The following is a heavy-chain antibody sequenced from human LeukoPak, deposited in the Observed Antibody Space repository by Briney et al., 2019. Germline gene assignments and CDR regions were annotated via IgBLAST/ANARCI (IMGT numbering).Heavy chain of an antibody. D-gene: IGHD1-26*01. CDR3: ARDIPGSYYFDY. CDR2: ISAYNGNT. Sequence: ASVKVSCKASGYTFTSYGISWVRQAPGQGLEWMGWISAYNGNTNYAQKLQGRVTMTTDTSTSTDYMELRSLRSDDTAVYYCARDIPGSYYFDYWGQGTLVTVSS. V-gene: IGHV1-18*01. J-gene: IGHJ4*02. CDR1: GYTFTSYG.